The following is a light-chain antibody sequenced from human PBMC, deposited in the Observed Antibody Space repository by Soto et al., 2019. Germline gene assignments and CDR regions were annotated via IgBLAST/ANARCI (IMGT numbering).Light chain of an antibody. CDR2: DVS. V-gene: IGKV3-20*01. CDR3: QQYGSSPT. CDR1: QSVSSSY. J-gene: IGKJ1*01. Sequence: EIVLTQSPGTLSLSPGERATLSCRSSQSVSSSYVAWYQQQPGQAHRLLIYDVSSRATVIPDRFSGSGSGTDFTLTISRLAPDDFAVYYCQQYGSSPTFGQGTKVEIK.